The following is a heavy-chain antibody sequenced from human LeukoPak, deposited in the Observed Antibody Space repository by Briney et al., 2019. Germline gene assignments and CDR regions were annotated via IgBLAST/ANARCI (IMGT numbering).Heavy chain of an antibody. CDR1: GYTLTELS. J-gene: IGHJ5*02. CDR2: FDPEDGET. D-gene: IGHD2-15*01. CDR3: ATSDYCSGGSCYSGLRWFDP. V-gene: IGHV1-24*01. Sequence: ASVKVSCKVSGYTLTELSMHWVRQAPGKGLEWMGGFDPEDGETIYAQNFQGRVTMTEDTSTDTAYMELSSLRSEDTAVYYCATSDYCSGGSCYSGLRWFDPWGQGTLVTVSS.